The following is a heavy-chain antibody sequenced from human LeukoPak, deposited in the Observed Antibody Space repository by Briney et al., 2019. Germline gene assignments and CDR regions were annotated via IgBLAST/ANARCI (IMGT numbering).Heavy chain of an antibody. CDR1: GFTFSSYS. V-gene: IGHV3-21*01. CDR2: ISSSSSYI. J-gene: IGHJ4*02. Sequence: GRTLRLSCAASGFTFSSYSMNWVRQAQGKGLEWVSSISSSSSYIYYADSVKGRFTISRDNAKNSLYLQMNSLRAEDTAVYYCARIGAYDYVWGSYRYRLDYWGQGTLVTVSS. CDR3: ARIGAYDYVWGSYRYRLDY. D-gene: IGHD3-16*02.